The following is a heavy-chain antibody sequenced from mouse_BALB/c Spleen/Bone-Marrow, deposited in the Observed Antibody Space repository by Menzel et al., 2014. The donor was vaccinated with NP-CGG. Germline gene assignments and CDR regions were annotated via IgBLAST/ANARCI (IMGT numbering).Heavy chain of an antibody. CDR3: ARAGMDY. Sequence: EVMLVESGGGLVQPGGSRKLSCAASGFTFSSFGMHWVRPAPEKGLEWVAYISSGSSIIYYADTVKGRFTISRDNPKNTLFLQMTSLRSEDTAMYYCARAGMDYWGQGTSVTVSS. D-gene: IGHD3-3*01. CDR2: ISSGSSII. J-gene: IGHJ4*01. V-gene: IGHV5-17*02. CDR1: GFTFSSFG.